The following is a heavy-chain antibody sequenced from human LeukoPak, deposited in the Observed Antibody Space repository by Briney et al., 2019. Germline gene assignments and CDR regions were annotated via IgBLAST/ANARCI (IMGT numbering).Heavy chain of an antibody. CDR1: GFTFSSYW. V-gene: IGHV3-7*01. J-gene: IGHJ4*02. CDR2: IKQDGSEK. D-gene: IGHD5-24*01. CDR3: ARQRDDYRKGNYFDY. Sequence: PGRSLRLPCTASGFTFSSYWMSWVRQAPGKGLEWVANIKQDGSEKYYVDSVKGRFTISRDNAKNSLYLQMNSLRAEDTAVYYCARQRDDYRKGNYFDYWGQGTLVTVSS.